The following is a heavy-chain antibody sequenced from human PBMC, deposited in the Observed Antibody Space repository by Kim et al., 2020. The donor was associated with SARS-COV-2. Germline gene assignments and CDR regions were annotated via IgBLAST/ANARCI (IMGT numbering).Heavy chain of an antibody. CDR1: GYTFTNYA. V-gene: IGHV1-3*01. CDR3: ARDASYNLWSGYYFDQ. Sequence: ASVKVSCKASGYTFTNYAMHWVRQAPGQRLEWMGWINAGNGNTKYSQKFQGRVTITRDTSASTAYMELSSLRSEDTAVYYCARDASYNLWSGYYFDQWGQGTLVTVSS. D-gene: IGHD3-3*01. J-gene: IGHJ4*02. CDR2: INAGNGNT.